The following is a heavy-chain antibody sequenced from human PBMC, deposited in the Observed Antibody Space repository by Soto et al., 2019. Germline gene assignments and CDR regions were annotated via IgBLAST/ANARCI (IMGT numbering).Heavy chain of an antibody. V-gene: IGHV3-30*18. D-gene: IGHD3-3*01. Sequence: GGSLRLSCAASGFTFSSYGMHWVRQAPGKGLEWVAVISYDGSNKYYADSVKGRFTISRYISKNTLFLQMNSLRAEDTVVYYCAKESVTIFGVAYDYWGQGTLVTVSS. CDR3: AKESVTIFGVAYDY. CDR1: GFTFSSYG. CDR2: ISYDGSNK. J-gene: IGHJ4*02.